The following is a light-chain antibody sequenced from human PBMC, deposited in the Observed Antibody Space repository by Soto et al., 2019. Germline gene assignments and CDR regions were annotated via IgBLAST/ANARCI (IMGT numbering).Light chain of an antibody. V-gene: IGLV2-23*01. CDR1: SSDVGSYNL. J-gene: IGLJ1*01. Sequence: QSVLTQPASVSGSPGQSITISCTGTSSDVGSYNLVSWYQQHPGKAPKLMIYEGSKRPSGVSNRFAGSKSGNTASLTISGLQAEDEADYDCCSYAGSTTSYVFGIGTKLTVL. CDR3: CSYAGSTTSYV. CDR2: EGS.